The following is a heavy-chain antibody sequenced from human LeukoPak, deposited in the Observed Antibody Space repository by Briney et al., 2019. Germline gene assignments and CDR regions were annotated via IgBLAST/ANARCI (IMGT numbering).Heavy chain of an antibody. J-gene: IGHJ5*02. CDR1: GGSLNFKTNS. Sequence: PSGTLSLTCTASGGSLNFKTNSWAWVRQPPGRSLEWIGAVHFSGDIYYNPSVMSRVTISVDRSKNQYFLRLNSLTATDTAIYYCARLPTGYPNWFDAWGRGILVTVSS. CDR3: ARLPTGYPNWFDA. CDR2: VHFSGDI. D-gene: IGHD3-9*01. V-gene: IGHV4-39*01.